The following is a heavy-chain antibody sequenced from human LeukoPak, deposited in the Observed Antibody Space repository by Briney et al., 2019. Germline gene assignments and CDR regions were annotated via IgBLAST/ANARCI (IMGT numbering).Heavy chain of an antibody. CDR2: ISGGGGST. Sequence: GGSLRLSCAASGFTFSSYAMSWVRQAPGKGLEWVSAISGGGGSTYYADSVKGRFTISRDNSKNTLYLQMNSLRAEDTAVYYCAKTTIFGVVILRAGFDYWGQGTLVTVSS. D-gene: IGHD3-3*01. J-gene: IGHJ4*02. CDR1: GFTFSSYA. CDR3: AKTTIFGVVILRAGFDY. V-gene: IGHV3-23*01.